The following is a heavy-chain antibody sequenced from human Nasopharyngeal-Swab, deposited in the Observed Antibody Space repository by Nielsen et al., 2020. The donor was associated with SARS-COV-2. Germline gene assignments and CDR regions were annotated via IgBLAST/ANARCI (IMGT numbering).Heavy chain of an antibody. J-gene: IGHJ4*02. D-gene: IGHD6-13*01. CDR2: INADNGNT. V-gene: IGHV1-3*01. CDR1: GHSFTNYV. CDR3: ARDRWVGGSSWYDY. Sequence: ASVKVSCKASGHSFTNYVIHWVRQAPGQRLEWMGWINADNGNTKYSQKFQGRVTITRDTSASTAYMELSGLRSEDTALYYCARDRWVGGSSWYDYWGQGTLVTVSS.